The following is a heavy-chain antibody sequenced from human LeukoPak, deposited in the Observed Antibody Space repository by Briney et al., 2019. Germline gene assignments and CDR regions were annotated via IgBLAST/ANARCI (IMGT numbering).Heavy chain of an antibody. J-gene: IGHJ5*02. CDR2: IYYSGST. V-gene: IGHV4-39*01. CDR3: ARVYNWFDP. Sequence: SETLSLTCTVSGGPISSINYYWRWIRQPPEKGLEWIGNIYYSGSTYYNPSLNSRVTISLDTSKNQFSMKLSSVTPADTAVYYCARVYNWFDPWGQGTLVTVSS. CDR1: GGPISSINYY.